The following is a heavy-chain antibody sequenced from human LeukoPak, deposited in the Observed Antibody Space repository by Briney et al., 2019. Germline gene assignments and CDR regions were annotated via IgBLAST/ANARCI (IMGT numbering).Heavy chain of an antibody. CDR3: AKGYVGLLLNWFDP. J-gene: IGHJ5*02. CDR1: GFTFSSYS. CDR2: ISGSGGST. V-gene: IGHV3-23*01. Sequence: PGGSLRLSCAASGFTFSSYSMNWVRQAPGKGLEWVSAISGSGGSTYYADSVKGRFTISRDNSKNTLYLQMNSLRAEDTAVYYCAKGYVGLLLNWFDPWGQGTLVTVSS. D-gene: IGHD3-22*01.